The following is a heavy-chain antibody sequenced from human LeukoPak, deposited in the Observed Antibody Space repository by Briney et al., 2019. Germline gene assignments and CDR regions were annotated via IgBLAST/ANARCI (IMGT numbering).Heavy chain of an antibody. D-gene: IGHD3-22*01. V-gene: IGHV1-2*02. CDR1: GYTFTSYD. Sequence: ASVKVSCKASGYTFTSYDINWVRQATGQGLEWMGWINPNSGGTNYAQKFQGRVTMTRDTSISTAYMELSRLRSDDTAVYYCARRKLFDSSGYYGFDYWGQGTLVTVSS. J-gene: IGHJ4*02. CDR2: INPNSGGT. CDR3: ARRKLFDSSGYYGFDY.